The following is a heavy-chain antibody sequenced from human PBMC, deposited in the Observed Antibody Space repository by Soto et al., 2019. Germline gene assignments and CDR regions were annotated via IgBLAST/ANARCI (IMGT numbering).Heavy chain of an antibody. D-gene: IGHD4-4*01. V-gene: IGHV4-31*03. J-gene: IGHJ5*02. CDR1: GGSISSGGYY. Sequence: SETLSLTCTVSGGSISSGGYYWSWIRQHPGKGLEWIGYIYYSGSTYYNPSLKSRVTISVDTSKNQFSLKLSSVTAADTAVYYSAHASPVAKLDWFEPWGQGTLVTVSS. CDR3: AHASPVAKLDWFEP. CDR2: IYYSGST.